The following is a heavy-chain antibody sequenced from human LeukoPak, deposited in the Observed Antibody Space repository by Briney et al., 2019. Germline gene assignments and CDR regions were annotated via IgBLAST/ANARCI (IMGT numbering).Heavy chain of an antibody. V-gene: IGHV3-53*01. CDR3: ASFDSYYYYMDV. Sequence: GGSLRLSCAASGFTVSSNYMSWVRQAPGKGVEWVSVIYSGGSTYYADSVKGRFTISRDNSKSTLYLQMNSLRAEDTAVYYCASFDSYYYYMDVWGKGTTVTISS. CDR1: GFTVSSNY. D-gene: IGHD3-9*01. J-gene: IGHJ6*03. CDR2: IYSGGST.